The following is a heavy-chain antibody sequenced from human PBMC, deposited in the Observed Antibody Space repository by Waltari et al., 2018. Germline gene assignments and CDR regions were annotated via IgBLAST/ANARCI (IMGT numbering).Heavy chain of an antibody. V-gene: IGHV3-23*01. CDR1: GFTFSSDD. D-gene: IGHD2-15*01. CDR3: ARRPCRDGNCYMDH. J-gene: IGHJ4*02. Sequence: EVQLLESGGGLVQPGGSLRLSCAASGFTFSSDDMNWVRQAPGKGRGWVSYITNSGGSTYHADSVKGRFTISRDNSKNMLYLQMNSLRAEDTAVYYCARRPCRDGNCYMDHWGQGTLVTVSS. CDR2: ITNSGGST.